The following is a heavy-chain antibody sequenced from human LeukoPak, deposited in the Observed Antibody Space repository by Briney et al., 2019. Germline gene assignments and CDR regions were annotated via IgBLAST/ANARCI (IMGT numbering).Heavy chain of an antibody. D-gene: IGHD6-6*01. V-gene: IGHV3-11*04. J-gene: IGHJ6*03. CDR2: ISSSACTI. CDR1: GFTFSDYY. CDR3: ARVGIAARNYYYMDV. Sequence: GGSLRLSCAASGFTFSDYYMTWIRQAPGKGLEWVSYISSSACTIYYGDSVKGRFTISRDNAKNSLYLQMNSLRAEDTALYYYARVGIAARNYYYMDVWGKGTTVTVSS.